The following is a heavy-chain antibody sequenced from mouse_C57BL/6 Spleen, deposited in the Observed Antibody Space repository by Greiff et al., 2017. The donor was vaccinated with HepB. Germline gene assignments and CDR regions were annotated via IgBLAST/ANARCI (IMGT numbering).Heavy chain of an antibody. V-gene: IGHV10-1*01. Sequence: EVQLQESGGGLVQPKGSLKLSCAASGFSFNTYAMNWVRQAPGKGLEWVARIRSKSNNYATYYADSVKDRFTISRDDSESMLYLQMNNLKTEDTAMYYCVRQSYYYGSSYDYFDYWGQGTTLTVSS. CDR1: GFSFNTYA. CDR2: IRSKSNNYAT. D-gene: IGHD1-1*01. J-gene: IGHJ2*01. CDR3: VRQSYYYGSSYDYFDY.